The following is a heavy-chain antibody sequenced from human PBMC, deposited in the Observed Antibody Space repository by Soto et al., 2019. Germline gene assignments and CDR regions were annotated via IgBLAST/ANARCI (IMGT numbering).Heavy chain of an antibody. D-gene: IGHD2-15*01. J-gene: IGHJ5*02. V-gene: IGHV3-53*01. CDR2: IYSGGST. CDR3: ARVIVVVAATGHPWFDP. Sequence: PVGSLRLSCAASWFTVSSNYMSWVRQAPGKGLEWVSVIYSGGSTYYADSVKGRFTISRDNSKNTLYLQMNSLRAEDTAVYYCARVIVVVAATGHPWFDPWGQGTLVTVSS. CDR1: WFTVSSNY.